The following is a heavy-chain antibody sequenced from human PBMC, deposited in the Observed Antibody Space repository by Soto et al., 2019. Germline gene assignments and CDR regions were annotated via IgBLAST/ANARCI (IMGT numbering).Heavy chain of an antibody. D-gene: IGHD3-22*01. J-gene: IGHJ4*02. CDR1: GGSISSGDYY. Sequence: LSLTCTVSGGSISSGDYYWSWIRQPPGKGLEWIGYIYYSGSTYYNPSLKSRVTISVDTSKNQFSLKLSSVTAADTAVYYCAREYYYDSSGSYFDYWGQGTLVTVSS. CDR2: IYYSGST. CDR3: AREYYYDSSGSYFDY. V-gene: IGHV4-30-4*01.